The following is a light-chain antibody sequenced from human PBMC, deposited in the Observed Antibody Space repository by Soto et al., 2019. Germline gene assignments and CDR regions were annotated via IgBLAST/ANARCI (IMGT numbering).Light chain of an antibody. CDR2: DVS. V-gene: IGLV2-14*03. J-gene: IGLJ2*01. CDR1: SSDVGGYNY. Sequence: QPVLTQPASVSGSPGQSITISCTGTSSDVGGYNYVSWYQHYPGKAPKLMIYDVSNRPSGVSNRFSGSKSGNTASLTISGLQAEDEADYFCSSYTSSTTPVVFGGGTKVTVL. CDR3: SSYTSSTTPVV.